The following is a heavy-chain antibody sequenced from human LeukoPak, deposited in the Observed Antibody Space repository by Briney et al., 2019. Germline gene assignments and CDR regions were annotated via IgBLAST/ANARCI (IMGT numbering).Heavy chain of an antibody. D-gene: IGHD6-19*01. V-gene: IGHV3-30*02. CDR2: IRYDGSNK. CDR3: AREASSSGWCYLDY. CDR1: GFTFSSYG. J-gene: IGHJ4*02. Sequence: PGGSLRLSCAASGFTFSSYGMHWVRQAPGKGLEWVAFIRYDGSNKYYADSVKGRFTISRDNSKNTLYLQMNSLRAEDTAVYYCAREASSSGWCYLDYWAREPWSPSPQ.